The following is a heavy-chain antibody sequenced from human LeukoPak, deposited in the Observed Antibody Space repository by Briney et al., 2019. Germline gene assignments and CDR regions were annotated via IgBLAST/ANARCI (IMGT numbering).Heavy chain of an antibody. CDR1: GGSLSSYY. Sequence: SETLSLTCTVSGGSLSSYYWSWIRQPPGRGLEWIGYIYYSGSTNYNPSLKSRVTISVDTSKNQFSLKLSSVTAADTAVYYCARGSLYHFWSGYYWFDPWGQRTLVTVSS. CDR2: IYYSGST. CDR3: ARGSLYHFWSGYYWFDP. J-gene: IGHJ5*02. D-gene: IGHD3-3*01. V-gene: IGHV4-59*01.